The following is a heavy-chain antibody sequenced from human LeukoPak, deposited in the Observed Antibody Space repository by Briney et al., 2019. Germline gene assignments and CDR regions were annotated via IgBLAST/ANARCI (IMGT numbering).Heavy chain of an antibody. CDR2: IYYSGST. D-gene: IGHD3-22*01. V-gene: IGHV4-34*01. Sequence: SETLSLTCAVYGGSISGHSWTWIRQPPGKGLEWIGSIYYSGSTHYNPSLKSRVTISVDTSKNQLSLKLSSVTAADTAIYYCARNSTYYYDRSTYSYFDDWGQGTLVTVSS. J-gene: IGHJ4*02. CDR1: GGSISGHS. CDR3: ARNSTYYYDRSTYSYFDD.